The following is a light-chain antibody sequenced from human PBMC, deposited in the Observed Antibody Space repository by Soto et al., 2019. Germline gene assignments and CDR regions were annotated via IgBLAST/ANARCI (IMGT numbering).Light chain of an antibody. CDR1: QGISSY. CDR3: QQYYSYPGT. Sequence: AIRMTQSPSSLSASTGDRVTITCRASQGISSYLAWYQQKPGKAPKLLIYAASTLQSGVPSRFNGSGSGTDFTLTISCLQSEDFATYYCQQYYSYPGTFGQGTKVDIK. V-gene: IGKV1-8*01. CDR2: AAS. J-gene: IGKJ1*01.